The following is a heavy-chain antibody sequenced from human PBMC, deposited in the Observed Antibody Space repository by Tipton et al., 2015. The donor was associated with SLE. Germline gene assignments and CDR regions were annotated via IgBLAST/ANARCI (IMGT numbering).Heavy chain of an antibody. CDR1: GGSISSSSYY. CDR2: IYYSGST. D-gene: IGHD1-26*01. Sequence: TLSLTCTVSGGSISSSSYYWGWIRQPPGKGLEWIGSIYYSGSTYYNPSLKSRVTISVDTSKNQFSLKLSSVTAAGTAVYYCARDPSRYSGSQSPFDYWGQGTLVTVSS. CDR3: ARDPSRYSGSQSPFDY. J-gene: IGHJ4*02. V-gene: IGHV4-39*07.